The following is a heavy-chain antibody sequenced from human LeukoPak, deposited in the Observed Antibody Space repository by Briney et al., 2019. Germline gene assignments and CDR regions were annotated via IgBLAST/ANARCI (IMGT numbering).Heavy chain of an antibody. J-gene: IGHJ4*02. V-gene: IGHV3-23*01. Sequence: HPGGSLRLSCAASGFTFSSYAMSWVRQAPGKGLEWVSAISGSGGSTYYADSVKGRFTISRDNSKNTLYLQMNSLRAEDTAVYYCAKDRNPASRYTRPFGYFDYWGQGTLVTVSS. CDR2: ISGSGGST. CDR3: AKDRNPASRYTRPFGYFDY. D-gene: IGHD3-16*02. CDR1: GFTFSSYA.